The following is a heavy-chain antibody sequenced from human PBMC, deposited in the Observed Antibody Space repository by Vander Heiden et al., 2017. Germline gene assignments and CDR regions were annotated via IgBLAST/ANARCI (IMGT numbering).Heavy chain of an antibody. D-gene: IGHD2-2*01. CDR2: IYYSGST. J-gene: IGHJ6*02. CDR3: AGEAYCSSTSCYGYYYYGMDV. Sequence: QVQLQESGPGLVKPSQTLSLTCTVSGGSIRKGDYYWSGIRQPPGKGLEWIGYIYYSGSTYYNPSLKSRVTISVDTSKNQFSLKLSSVTAADTAVYYCAGEAYCSSTSCYGYYYYGMDVWGQGTTVTVSS. CDR1: GGSIRKGDYY. V-gene: IGHV4-30-4*01.